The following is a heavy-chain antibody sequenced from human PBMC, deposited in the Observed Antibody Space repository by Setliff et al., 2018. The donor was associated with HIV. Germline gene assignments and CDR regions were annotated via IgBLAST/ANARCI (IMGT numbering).Heavy chain of an antibody. CDR2: IYYSGST. Sequence: SETLSLTCTVSGDSTSSSSSYWGWIRQPPGKELEWIGSIYYSGSTYYNPSLKSRVTISVDTSKNQFSLKLNSVTAADTAVYYCARTRGYTYGYIDSWAQGTLVTVSS. V-gene: IGHV4-39*01. CDR1: GDSTSSSSSY. J-gene: IGHJ4*02. CDR3: ARTRGYTYGYIDS. D-gene: IGHD5-18*01.